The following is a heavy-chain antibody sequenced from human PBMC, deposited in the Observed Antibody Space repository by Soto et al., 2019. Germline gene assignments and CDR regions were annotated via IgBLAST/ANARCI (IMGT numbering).Heavy chain of an antibody. D-gene: IGHD3-22*01. J-gene: IGHJ3*02. Sequence: GASVKVSCKASGGTFSSYAISWVRQAPGQGLEWMGWIIPIFGTANYARKLQGRVTMTADESTSTTYRELRSLRSDDTAVYYCANSVDSSGYYYGAFDIWGQGTMVTASS. CDR3: ANSVDSSGYYYGAFDI. V-gene: IGHV1-69*13. CDR1: GGTFSSYA. CDR2: IIPIFGTA.